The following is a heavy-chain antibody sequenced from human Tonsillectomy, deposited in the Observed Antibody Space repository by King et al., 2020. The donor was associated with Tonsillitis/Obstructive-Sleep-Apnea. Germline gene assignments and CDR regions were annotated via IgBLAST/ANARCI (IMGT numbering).Heavy chain of an antibody. CDR2: IYYSGST. CDR3: ARHGSPGDDFWSGYHSNWFDP. J-gene: IGHJ5*02. CDR1: GGSISSSSYY. V-gene: IGHV4-39*01. D-gene: IGHD3-3*01. Sequence: QLQESGPGLVKPSETLSLTCTVSGGSISSSSYYWGWIRQPPGKGLEWIGSIYYSGSTYYNPSLKSRVTISVDTSKNQFSLKLSSVTAADTAVYYFARHGSPGDDFWSGYHSNWFDPWGQGTLVTVSS.